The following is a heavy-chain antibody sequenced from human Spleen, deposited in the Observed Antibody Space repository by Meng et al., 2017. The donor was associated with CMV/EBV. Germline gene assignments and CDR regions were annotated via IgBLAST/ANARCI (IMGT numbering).Heavy chain of an antibody. CDR1: GDYISSGSYY. CDR3: ARAIGWFDP. J-gene: IGHJ5*02. D-gene: IGHD3-10*01. V-gene: IGHV4-61*01. CDR2: IDKSGST. Sequence: SLTCTVCGDYISSGSYYWSWIRQSPGKGLEWIGSIDKSGSTNYNPSLESRLTISIDMSKNQFSLKLTSVTAADTAVYYCARAIGWFDPWGQGTLVTVSS.